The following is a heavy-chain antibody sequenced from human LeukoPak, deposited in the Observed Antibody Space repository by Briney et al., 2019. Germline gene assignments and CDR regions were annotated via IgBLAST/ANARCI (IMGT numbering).Heavy chain of an antibody. CDR3: ARAGVATWQY. V-gene: IGHV4-4*02. J-gene: IGHJ4*02. D-gene: IGHD5-12*01. Sequence: SETLSLTCAVSGGSISSTEWWTWVRQPPGKGLEWIGEIYHGGSSNYNPSLKSRVTISVDTSKNQFSLRLSTVTAADTAVYYCARAGVATWQYWGQGTLVTVSS. CDR1: GGSISSTEW. CDR2: IYHGGSS.